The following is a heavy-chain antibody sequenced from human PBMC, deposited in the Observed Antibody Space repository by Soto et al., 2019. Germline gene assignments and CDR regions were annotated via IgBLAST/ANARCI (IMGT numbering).Heavy chain of an antibody. CDR2: IKQDGSEK. V-gene: IGHV3-7*01. CDR3: AREMIPSTMVRGVTNFDF. Sequence: EVQLVESGGGLVQPGGSLRLSCAASGFTFSSYWMSWVRQAPGKGLEWVANIKQDGSEKYYVDSVKGRFTISRDNAENSLYLQMNSVRAEDTAVYYWAREMIPSTMVRGVTNFDFSGQGTLVTVSS. CDR1: GFTFSSYW. J-gene: IGHJ4*02. D-gene: IGHD3-10*01.